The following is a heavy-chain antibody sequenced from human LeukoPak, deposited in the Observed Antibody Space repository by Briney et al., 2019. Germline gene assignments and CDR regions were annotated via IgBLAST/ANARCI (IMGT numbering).Heavy chain of an antibody. CDR3: AKDYGFGEFQYYFDY. J-gene: IGHJ4*02. Sequence: PGGSLRLSCAASGFTFSSYGMHWVRQAPGKGLEWVAVISYDESNKYYADSVKGRFTISRDNSKNTLYPQMNSLRAEDTAVYYCAKDYGFGEFQYYFDYWGQGTLVTVSS. CDR1: GFTFSSYG. D-gene: IGHD3-10*01. CDR2: ISYDESNK. V-gene: IGHV3-30*18.